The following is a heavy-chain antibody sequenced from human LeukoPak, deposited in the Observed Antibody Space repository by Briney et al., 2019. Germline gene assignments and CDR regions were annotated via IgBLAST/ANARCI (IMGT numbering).Heavy chain of an antibody. CDR2: INPSNSAT. CDR3: AREFRNVVVSYLDY. D-gene: IGHD2-2*01. CDR1: GYTLISYH. Sequence: GASVKVSCKASGYTLISYHIHWVRQAPGQGLEWMGTINPSNSATSNAQKFQGRVTMTRDTSTRTVYMTLSSLKSDDTAVYYCAREFRNVVVSYLDYWGQGTLVAVSS. V-gene: IGHV1-46*01. J-gene: IGHJ4*02.